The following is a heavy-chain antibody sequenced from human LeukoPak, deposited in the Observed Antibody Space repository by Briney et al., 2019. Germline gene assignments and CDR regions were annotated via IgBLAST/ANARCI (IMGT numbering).Heavy chain of an antibody. D-gene: IGHD5/OR15-5a*01. CDR3: ESLRQGWWYFEF. CDR2: IYSGGSK. J-gene: IGHJ2*01. CDR1: EYTVSTND. Sequence: PGGSLRLSCAVSEYTVSTNDMSWVRQFPGGELEWLSIIYSGGSKFYAASVKGRFTISRDISENTLHLEMNSLRAEDTAVYYCESLRQGWWYFEFWGRGTLVTVSS. V-gene: IGHV3-53*01.